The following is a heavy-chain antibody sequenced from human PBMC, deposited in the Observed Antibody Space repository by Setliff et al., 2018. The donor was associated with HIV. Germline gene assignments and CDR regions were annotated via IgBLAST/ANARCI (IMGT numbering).Heavy chain of an antibody. CDR1: GGSISSYY. CDR3: ARVGDIGSFDS. CDR2: IYYSGST. V-gene: IGHV4-59*01. D-gene: IGHD3-16*02. J-gene: IGHJ4*02. Sequence: SETLSLTCSISGGSISSYYWSWIRQTPGKGLEWIGDIYYSGSTIYNPSLKSRVTISVDMPKKQFSLKMNSVTAADTAVYYCARVGDIGSFDSWGQGTLVTVSS.